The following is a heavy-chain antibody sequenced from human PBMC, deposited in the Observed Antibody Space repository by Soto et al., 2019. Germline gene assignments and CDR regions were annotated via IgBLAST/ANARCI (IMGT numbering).Heavy chain of an antibody. CDR1: EYSFTSYW. D-gene: IGHD6-13*01. CDR2: IYPGDSDT. CDR3: ARQSMAADQGDY. V-gene: IGHV5-51*01. J-gene: IGHJ4*02. Sequence: GESLKISCKCSEYSFTSYWIGLVRQMPGKGLEWMGIIYPGDSDTRYSPSFQGQVTISADKSISTAYLQWSSLKASDTAMYYCARQSMAADQGDYWGQGTLFTVSS.